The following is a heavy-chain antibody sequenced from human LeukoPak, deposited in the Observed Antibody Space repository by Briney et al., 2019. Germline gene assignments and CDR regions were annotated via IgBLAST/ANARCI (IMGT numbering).Heavy chain of an antibody. CDR3: ARDLPLAAAAKDVFDL. Sequence: PSQTLSLTCTVSGGSISSGGYSWSWIRQPPGKGLEWIGNIHHSGGTYYNPSLKSRLTISVDRSKNQFSLTLNSVTAADTAAYFCARDLPLAAAAKDVFDLWGQGTLLTVSS. J-gene: IGHJ4*02. D-gene: IGHD6-13*01. CDR1: GGSISSGGYS. CDR2: IHHSGGT. V-gene: IGHV4-30-2*01.